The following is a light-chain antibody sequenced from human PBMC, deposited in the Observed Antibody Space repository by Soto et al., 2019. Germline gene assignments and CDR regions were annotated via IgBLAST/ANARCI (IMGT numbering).Light chain of an antibody. J-gene: IGKJ1*01. V-gene: IGKV1-5*01. CDR3: QHYSSYPRA. CDR2: DAS. CDR1: QSVSGW. Sequence: HMRQSSSSLYGSEGPTVTVTCRASQSVSGWLAWYQQKPGEAPRLLIYDASALPSGVPSRFSGSGSGTKFTLTIASLQPDDFATYYCQHYSSYPRAFGQGTKVDIK.